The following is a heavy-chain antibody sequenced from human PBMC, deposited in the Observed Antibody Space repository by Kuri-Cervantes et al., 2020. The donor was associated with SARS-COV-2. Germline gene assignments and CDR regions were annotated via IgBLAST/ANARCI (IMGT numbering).Heavy chain of an antibody. V-gene: IGHV3-48*03. CDR2: ISSSGSTI. CDR3: APRGEGSGFDY. J-gene: IGHJ4*02. Sequence: GGSLRLSCAASGFTFSSYEMNWVRQAPGKGLEWVSYISSSGSTIYYTDSVKGRFTISRDNAENSLYLQMNSLRAEDTAVYYCAPRGEGSGFDYWGQGTLVTVSS. D-gene: IGHD3-16*01. CDR1: GFTFSSYE.